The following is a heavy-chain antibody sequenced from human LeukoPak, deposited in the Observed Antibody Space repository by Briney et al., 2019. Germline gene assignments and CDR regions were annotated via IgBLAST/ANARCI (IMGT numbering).Heavy chain of an antibody. CDR2: IWYDGSNK. J-gene: IGHJ4*02. D-gene: IGHD6-19*01. CDR3: ARDRYSSGWYTFDY. Sequence: TGGSLRLSCAASGFTFSSYGMHWVRQAPGKGLEWVAVIWYDGSNKYYADSVKGRFTISRDNSKNTLYLQMNSLRAEDTAVYYCARDRYSSGWYTFDYWGQGTLVTVSS. CDR1: GFTFSSYG. V-gene: IGHV3-33*01.